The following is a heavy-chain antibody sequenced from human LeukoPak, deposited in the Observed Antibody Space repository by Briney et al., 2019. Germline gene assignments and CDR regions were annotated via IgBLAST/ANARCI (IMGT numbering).Heavy chain of an antibody. CDR1: GYTFTINY. CDR3: ARDQEGFDY. V-gene: IGHV1-46*01. CDR2: IYPRDGST. Sequence: ASVKVSCKASGYTFTINYIHWVRQAPGQGLEWMGMIYPRDGSTSYAQKFQGRVTVTRDTSTSTVHMELSGLRSEDTAVYYCARDQEGFDYWGQGSLVTVSS. J-gene: IGHJ4*02.